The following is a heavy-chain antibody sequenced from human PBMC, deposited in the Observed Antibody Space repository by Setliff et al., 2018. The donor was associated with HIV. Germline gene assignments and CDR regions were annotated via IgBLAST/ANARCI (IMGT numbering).Heavy chain of an antibody. CDR2: IYYSGST. Sequence: SETLSLTCTVSGGSTSSSSNYWGWIRQPPGKGLEWIGYIYYSGSTYYNPSLKSRVTISVDTSKNQFSLKLNSVTAADTAVYYCAKDHSGSYRTFDYWGPGILVTVS. J-gene: IGHJ4*02. CDR1: GGSTSSSSNY. V-gene: IGHV4-39*07. D-gene: IGHD1-26*01. CDR3: AKDHSGSYRTFDY.